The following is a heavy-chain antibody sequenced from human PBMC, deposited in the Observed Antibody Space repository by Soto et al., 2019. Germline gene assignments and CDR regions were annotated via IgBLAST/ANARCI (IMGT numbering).Heavy chain of an antibody. J-gene: IGHJ4*02. D-gene: IGHD7-27*01. CDR2: MNPSTGQT. CDR1: GYTFTNNG. V-gene: IGHV1-8*01. Sequence: QVQLVQSGAEVKKPGASVKVSCKSSGYTFTNNGINWVLQATGHGLEWMGWMNPSTGQTVYTEKFQGRLAMTRDTSIATAYMELTSLTSEDTAGDYCTRAGDSGAWISNWGQGTLVTVSS. CDR3: TRAGDSGAWISN.